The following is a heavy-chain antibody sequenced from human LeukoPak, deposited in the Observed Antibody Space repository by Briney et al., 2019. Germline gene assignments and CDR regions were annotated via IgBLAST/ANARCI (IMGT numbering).Heavy chain of an antibody. V-gene: IGHV3-30*04. J-gene: IGHJ4*02. CDR2: ISYDGSNK. Sequence: GGSLRLSCAASGFTFSSYAMHWVRQAPGKGLEWVAVISYDGSNKYYAESVKGRFTISRDNSKNTLYLQMNSLRAEDTAVYYCARDPRAYSSGWYGVSWGQGTLVTVSS. CDR3: ARDPRAYSSGWYGVS. CDR1: GFTFSSYA. D-gene: IGHD6-19*01.